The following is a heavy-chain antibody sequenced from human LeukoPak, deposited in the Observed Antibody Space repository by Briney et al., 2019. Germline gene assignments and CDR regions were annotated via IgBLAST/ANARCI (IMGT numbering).Heavy chain of an antibody. D-gene: IGHD6-19*01. CDR3: AKPEYSSGPPPD. V-gene: IGHV3-30*02. CDR2: IRYDGSNK. CDR1: GFTFDDYG. Sequence: PGGSLRLSCAASGFTFDDYGMSWVRQAPGKGLEWVAFIRYDGSNKYYADSVKGRFTISRDNSKNTLYLQMNSLRAEDTAVYYCAKPEYSSGPPPDWGQGTLVTVSS. J-gene: IGHJ4*02.